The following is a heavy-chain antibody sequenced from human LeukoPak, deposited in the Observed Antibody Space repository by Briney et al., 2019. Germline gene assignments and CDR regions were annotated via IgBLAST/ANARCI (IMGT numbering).Heavy chain of an antibody. CDR1: GFTFSSYW. Sequence: PGGSLRLSCAASGFTFSSYWMSWVRQAPGKGLEWVSGIGSDGSTHYAESVKGRFVISRDNSKSTLYLQMNSLRGEDTALYYCGKDLHLDVWGQGTTVTVSS. D-gene: IGHD3-3*02. V-gene: IGHV3-23*01. J-gene: IGHJ6*02. CDR3: GKDLHLDV. CDR2: IGSDGST.